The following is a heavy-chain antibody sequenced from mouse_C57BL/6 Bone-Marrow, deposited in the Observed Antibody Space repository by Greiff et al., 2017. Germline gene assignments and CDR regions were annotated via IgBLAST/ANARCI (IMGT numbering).Heavy chain of an antibody. CDR3: ARETVCSSYFDY. V-gene: IGHV5-17*01. CDR2: ISSGSSTI. D-gene: IGHD1-1*01. J-gene: IGHJ2*01. CDR1: GFTFSDYG. Sequence: EVMLVESGGGLVKPGGSLKLSCAASGFTFSDYGMHWVRQAPEKGLEWVAYISSGSSTIYYADKVKGRFTISRDNAKNTLFLQMTSLRSEDTAMYDCARETVCSSYFDYWGQGTTLTVSS.